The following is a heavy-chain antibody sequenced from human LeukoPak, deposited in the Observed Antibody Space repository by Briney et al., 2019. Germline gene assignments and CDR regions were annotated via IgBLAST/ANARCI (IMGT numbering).Heavy chain of an antibody. CDR2: IYYSGST. Sequence: PSETLSLTCTVSGGSISSYYWSWIRQPPGKGLEWIGYIYYSGSTNYNPSLKSRVTISVDTSKNQFSLKLSSVTAADTAVYYCLGLVAGSGDIDYWGQGTLVTVSS. D-gene: IGHD6-19*01. CDR1: GGSISSYY. V-gene: IGHV4-59*12. CDR3: LGLVAGSGDIDY. J-gene: IGHJ4*02.